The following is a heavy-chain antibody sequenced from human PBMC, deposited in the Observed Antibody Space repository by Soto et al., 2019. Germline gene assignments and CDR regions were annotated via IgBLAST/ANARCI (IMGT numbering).Heavy chain of an antibody. J-gene: IGHJ2*01. CDR2: IIPIFGTA. CDR1: GGTFSSYA. V-gene: IGHV1-69*12. Sequence: QVQLVQSGAEVKKPGSSVKVSCKASGGTFSSYAISWVRQAPGQGLEWMGGIIPIFGTANYAQKFQGRVTITADESTSKAYMGPSGVRSEDTAVYYCASLVQDWYFVLWGGGSLVTVSS. CDR3: ASLVQDWYFVL. D-gene: IGHD2-2*01.